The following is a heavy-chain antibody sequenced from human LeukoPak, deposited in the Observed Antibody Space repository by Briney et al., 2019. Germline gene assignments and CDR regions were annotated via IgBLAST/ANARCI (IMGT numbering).Heavy chain of an antibody. CDR1: GFTFSNYS. CDR2: ISASGGST. V-gene: IGHV3-23*01. Sequence: PGGSLRLSCAASGFTFSNYSLSCVRQAPGKGLEWVSSISASGGSTVYADSVKGRFTISRDNSKNTLYLQMNSLRAEDTAVYYCANRNSYAKSDYYSYYFDYWGQGTLVTVSS. J-gene: IGHJ4*02. CDR3: ANRNSYAKSDYYSYYFDY. D-gene: IGHD3-22*01.